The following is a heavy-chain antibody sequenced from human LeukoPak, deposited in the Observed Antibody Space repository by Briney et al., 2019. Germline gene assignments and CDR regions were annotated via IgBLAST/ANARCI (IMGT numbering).Heavy chain of an antibody. D-gene: IGHD4/OR15-4a*01. V-gene: IGHV3-21*01. Sequence: GGSLRLSCAASGFTFSDYSMDWVRQAPGKGLEWVSSITSSSTYIYYADSVKGRFTISRDNAMNSLYLQMNSLRAEDTAVYYCARDQKWDDGQGRYFDLWGRGTLVTVSS. J-gene: IGHJ2*01. CDR1: GFTFSDYS. CDR3: ARDQKWDDGQGRYFDL. CDR2: ITSSSTYI.